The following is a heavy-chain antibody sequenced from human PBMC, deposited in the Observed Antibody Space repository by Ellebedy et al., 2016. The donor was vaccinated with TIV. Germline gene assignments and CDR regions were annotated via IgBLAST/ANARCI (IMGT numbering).Heavy chain of an antibody. D-gene: IGHD5-12*01. V-gene: IGHV3-7*03. CDR2: MNQVGSAK. CDR1: GFTFTTYW. CDR3: ARDPNSPGDTGYGDY. Sequence: GESLKISCAASGFTFTTYWMSWVRQAPGKGLEWVANMNQVGSAKYYVDSVKGRFTISRDNAQNSLYLHMNNLRAEDTAVYYCARDPNSPGDTGYGDYWGQGVVVTVST. J-gene: IGHJ4*02.